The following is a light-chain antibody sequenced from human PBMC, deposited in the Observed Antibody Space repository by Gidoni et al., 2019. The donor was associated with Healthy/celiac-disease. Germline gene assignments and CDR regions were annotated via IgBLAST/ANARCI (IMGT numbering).Light chain of an antibody. CDR2: GAS. V-gene: IGKV3-20*01. J-gene: IGKJ3*01. Sequence: ELVLTQSPGTLSLSPGERATLSCRASQSVSSSYLAWYQQKPGQAPRLLIYGASSRATGIPDRFSGSGSGTDFTLTISRLEPEDFAVYYCQQYGSSLVFGPGTKVDIK. CDR1: QSVSSSY. CDR3: QQYGSSLV.